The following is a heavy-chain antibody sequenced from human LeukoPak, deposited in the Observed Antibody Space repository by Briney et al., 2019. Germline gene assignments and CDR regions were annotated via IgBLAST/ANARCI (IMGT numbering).Heavy chain of an antibody. J-gene: IGHJ4*02. CDR2: IDYSGST. CDR1: AGSISSGNYY. D-gene: IGHD2-21*02. V-gene: IGHV4-39*07. Sequence: NPSETLSLTCSVSAGSISSGNYYWGWIRQPPGKGLEWIGSIDYSGSTYYNPSLKSRVTISVDTSKTQFSLKLNSVTAADTAVYYCAGNPKRAYCGGDCYRLDYWGQGTLVTVSS. CDR3: AGNPKRAYCGGDCYRLDY.